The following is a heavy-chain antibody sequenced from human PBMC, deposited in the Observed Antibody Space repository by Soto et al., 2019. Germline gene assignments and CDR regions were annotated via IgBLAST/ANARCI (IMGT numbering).Heavy chain of an antibody. D-gene: IGHD6-13*01. Sequence: GGSLSLSCAASGFTFSHYAMTWVRQGPGKGLEWVSSIDGSEPSTYYAASVKGRFTISRDNSKNTLYLQMNSLRAEDTAVYYCAKGGGGSSWLDAFDIWGQGTMVTVSS. CDR2: IDGSEPST. CDR1: GFTFSHYA. CDR3: AKGGGGSSWLDAFDI. J-gene: IGHJ3*02. V-gene: IGHV3-23*01.